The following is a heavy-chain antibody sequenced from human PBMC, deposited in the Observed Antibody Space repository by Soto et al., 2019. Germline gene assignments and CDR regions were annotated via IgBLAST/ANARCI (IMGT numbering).Heavy chain of an antibody. V-gene: IGHV1-69*06. CDR3: ARGSGMGAPDGSFDI. Sequence: QVQLVQSGAEVQKPGSSVKVSCKGSGGTFSSYAITWVRQAPGQGLEWMGGIIPIFGSTKYAQKFQGRVTITADKSTTTAYMELSRLRSEDTAVYYCARGSGMGAPDGSFDIWGQGTMVTVSS. CDR1: GGTFSSYA. D-gene: IGHD1-26*01. CDR2: IIPIFGST. J-gene: IGHJ3*02.